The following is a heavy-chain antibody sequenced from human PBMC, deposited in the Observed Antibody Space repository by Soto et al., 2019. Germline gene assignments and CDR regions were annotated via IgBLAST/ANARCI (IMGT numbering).Heavy chain of an antibody. Sequence: ASVKVSCKASGYTFTSYAMHWVRQAPGQRLEWMGWINAGNGNTKYSQKFQGRVTITRDTSASTAYMELSGLRSEDTAVYYCAREGHITSIDAFDIWGQGTMVTVSS. CDR2: INAGNGNT. CDR3: AREGHITSIDAFDI. D-gene: IGHD1-20*01. J-gene: IGHJ3*02. V-gene: IGHV1-3*01. CDR1: GYTFTSYA.